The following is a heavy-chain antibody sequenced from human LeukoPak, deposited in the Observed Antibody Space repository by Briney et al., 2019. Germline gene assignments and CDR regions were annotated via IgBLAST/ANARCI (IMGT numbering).Heavy chain of an antibody. CDR1: GGSISSYY. D-gene: IGHD4-17*01. J-gene: IGHJ5*02. CDR2: IYTSGST. Sequence: SETLSLTCTVSGGSISSYYWSWIRQPAGKGLEWIGRIYTSGSTNYNPSLKSRVTMSVDTSKNQFSLKLSSVTAADTAVYYCARAGEDYGERNWFDPWGQGTLVTVSS. CDR3: ARAGEDYGERNWFDP. V-gene: IGHV4-4*07.